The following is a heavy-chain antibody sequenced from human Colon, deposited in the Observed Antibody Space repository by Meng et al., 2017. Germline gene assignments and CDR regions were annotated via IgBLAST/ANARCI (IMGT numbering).Heavy chain of an antibody. V-gene: IGHV4-39*01. CDR2: IGHSGFT. J-gene: IGHJ5*02. CDR1: GGPISTSGYY. Sequence: QSQLQESCPGLVKPSEALSLTCSVSGGPISTSGYYWVWIRQPPGKGLEWIGSIGHSGFTYYTPSLKSRVAVSLDTSKSQFSLMLTSVTAADTAVYYCVRSSAWVRTGFDPWGQGTLVTVSS. D-gene: IGHD6-19*01. CDR3: VRSSAWVRTGFDP.